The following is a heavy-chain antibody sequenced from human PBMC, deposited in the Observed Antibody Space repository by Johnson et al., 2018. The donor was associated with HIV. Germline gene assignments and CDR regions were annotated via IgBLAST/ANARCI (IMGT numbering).Heavy chain of an antibody. V-gene: IGHV3-9*01. D-gene: IGHD3-10*01. Sequence: VQLVESGGGLVQPGRSLRLSCAASGFTFDDYAMHWVRQATGKGLEWVSGINWNGGSTGYADSVKGRFTISRDNAKNTLYLQMNNLRPEDTALYYCARRLWFRNLYDAFDIWGQGTMVTVSS. J-gene: IGHJ3*02. CDR2: INWNGGST. CDR3: ARRLWFRNLYDAFDI. CDR1: GFTFDDYA.